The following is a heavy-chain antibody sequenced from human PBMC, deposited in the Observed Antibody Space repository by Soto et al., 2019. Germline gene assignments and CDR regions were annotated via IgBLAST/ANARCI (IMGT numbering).Heavy chain of an antibody. D-gene: IGHD3-22*01. V-gene: IGHV4-59*01. CDR3: TRGKWFPRGYGMDV. Sequence: SETLSLTCTVSGGSISSYYWSWIRQPPGKGLEWIGYMYNTGSTIYNPSLKGRVTISVDTSKNQFSLKLNSVTAADTAVYYCTRGKWFPRGYGMDVWGRGTTVTVSS. CDR1: GGSISSYY. J-gene: IGHJ6*02. CDR2: MYNTGST.